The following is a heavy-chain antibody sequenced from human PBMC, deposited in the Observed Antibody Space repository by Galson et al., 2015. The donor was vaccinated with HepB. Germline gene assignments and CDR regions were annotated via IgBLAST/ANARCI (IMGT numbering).Heavy chain of an antibody. CDR2: IYSSDYDT. Sequence: QSGAEVTKPGESLKISCKGSGYSFTSYWIGWVRQMPGKGLEWMGIIYSSDYDTRYSPSFQGHVTISADKFISTSYLQWSRLKASYTALYYCARGYYDSSGYYYLDYWVQGTLVTVSS. CDR3: ARGYYDSSGYYYLDY. V-gene: IGHV5-51*01. J-gene: IGHJ4*02. CDR1: GYSFTSYW. D-gene: IGHD3-22*01.